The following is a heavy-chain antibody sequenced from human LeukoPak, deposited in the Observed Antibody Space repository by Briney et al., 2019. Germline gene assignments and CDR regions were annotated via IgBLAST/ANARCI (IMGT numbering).Heavy chain of an antibody. CDR1: GLTFSSYA. V-gene: IGHV3-23*01. D-gene: IGHD3-22*01. J-gene: IGHJ4*02. Sequence: GGSLRLSCAASGLTFSSYAMSWVRQAPGKGLEWVSGLTGSGASAYYADSVKGRFTISRDNSKNTLYLQLNSLRAEDTAVYYCAKVSSPYRYDSGGRNYYFDYWGQGTLVTVSS. CDR3: AKVSSPYRYDSGGRNYYFDY. CDR2: LTGSGASA.